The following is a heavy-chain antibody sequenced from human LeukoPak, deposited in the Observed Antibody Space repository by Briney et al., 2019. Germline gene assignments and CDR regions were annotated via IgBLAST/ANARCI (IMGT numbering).Heavy chain of an antibody. V-gene: IGHV4-59*01. D-gene: IGHD6-13*01. J-gene: IGHJ4*02. CDR3: ARGYSSSWNYFDY. CDR2: IYYSGST. Sequence: PSETLSLTCPVSGASISSYYRSWIRLPPGKGLEWVGYIYYSGSTNYNPSLKSRVTISVDTSKKQFSLRLSSVTAADTAVYYCARGYSSSWNYFDYWGLGTLVTVSS. CDR1: GASISSYY.